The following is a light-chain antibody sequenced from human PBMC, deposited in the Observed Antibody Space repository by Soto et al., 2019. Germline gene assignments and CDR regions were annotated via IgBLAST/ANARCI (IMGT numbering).Light chain of an antibody. V-gene: IGLV4-60*03. Sequence: QSVLTQSSSASASLGSSVKLTCTLRRGHSSDIIACHQQQPGKAPRYLMKLEGSGCYNKGSGVPDRFSGSSSGADRYLTISNLRSEDEADYYCETWDSNSVVFGGGTKLTVL. CDR3: ETWDSNSVV. J-gene: IGLJ2*01. CDR2: LEGSGCY. CDR1: RGHSSDI.